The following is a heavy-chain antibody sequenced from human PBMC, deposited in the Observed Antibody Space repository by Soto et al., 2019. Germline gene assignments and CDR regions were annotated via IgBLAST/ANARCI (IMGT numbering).Heavy chain of an antibody. D-gene: IGHD2-2*01. CDR1: GFTFSDYY. J-gene: IGHJ4*02. CDR2: ISSSGSTI. CDR3: ARDGYPDSTPPYFDY. Sequence: AGGSLRLSCAASGFTFSDYYMSWIRQAPGKGLEWVSYISSSGSTIYYADSVKGRFTISRDNAKNSLYLQMNSLRAEDTAVYYCARDGYPDSTPPYFDYWGQGTLVTAPQ. V-gene: IGHV3-11*01.